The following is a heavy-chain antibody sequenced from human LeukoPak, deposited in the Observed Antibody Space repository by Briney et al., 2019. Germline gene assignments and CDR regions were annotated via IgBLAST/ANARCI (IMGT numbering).Heavy chain of an antibody. V-gene: IGHV3-23*01. J-gene: IGHJ4*02. CDR3: AKGDSGGSYSFDY. Sequence: PGGSLRLSCAASGFTFSNYDMSWVRQAPGRGLEWVSAISSSGGRTYYADSVKGRFTISRDNSKNTLYLQMNSLRAEDAAVYYCAKGDSGGSYSFDYWGQGTLVTVSS. D-gene: IGHD1-26*01. CDR2: ISSSGGRT. CDR1: GFTFSNYD.